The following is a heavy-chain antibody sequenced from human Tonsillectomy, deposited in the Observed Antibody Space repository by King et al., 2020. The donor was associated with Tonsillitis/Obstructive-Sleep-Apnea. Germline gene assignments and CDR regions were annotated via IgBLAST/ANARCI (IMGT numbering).Heavy chain of an antibody. D-gene: IGHD4-17*01. V-gene: IGHV3-30*01. CDR2: ISYDGSNK. CDR3: ARDLVRYGDYAFECFQS. J-gene: IGHJ1*01. CDR1: GFIFRDYP. Sequence: VQLVESGGGVVQPGRSLRLSCAASGFIFRDYPMHWIRQPPDKGLEWVAVISYDGSNKYYADSVKGRFTISRDNSNNTLSLQMDSLRAEDTAKYYCARDLVRYGDYAFECFQSWGQGTLVIVTS.